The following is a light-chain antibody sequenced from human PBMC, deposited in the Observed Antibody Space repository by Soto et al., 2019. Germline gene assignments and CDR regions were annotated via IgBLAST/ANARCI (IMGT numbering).Light chain of an antibody. Sequence: QSALTQPASVSGSPGQSITISCTGTSSDVGGYNYVSWHQQHPGKAPKLMIYDVSNRPSGVSNRFSGSKSGNTASLTISGLQAEDEADYCCSSYTSSSTRVFGGGTKLTVL. J-gene: IGLJ2*01. CDR2: DVS. V-gene: IGLV2-14*01. CDR1: SSDVGGYNY. CDR3: SSYTSSSTRV.